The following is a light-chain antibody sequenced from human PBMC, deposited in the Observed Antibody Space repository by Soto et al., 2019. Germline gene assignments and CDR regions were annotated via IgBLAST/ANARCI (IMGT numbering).Light chain of an antibody. J-gene: IGKJ2*01. CDR1: HRVNSDY. CDR3: QQYFNPMYI. V-gene: IGKV3-20*01. CDR2: GTS. Sequence: EIVLTQAPGTLSLSPGETATLSCRASHRVNSDYLVWYQHKPGQAPRLLIFGTSTRANGIPDRFSGSGSGTDLTLTISRLAPADSAVYYCQQYFNPMYIFGQGTKLEIK.